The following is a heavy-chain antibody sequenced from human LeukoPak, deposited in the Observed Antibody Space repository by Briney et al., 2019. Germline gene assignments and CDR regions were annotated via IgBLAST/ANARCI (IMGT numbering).Heavy chain of an antibody. V-gene: IGHV1-69*13. CDR3: ARGPASGYYYFY. CDR1: GGTFSSYA. Sequence: ASVKVSCKASGGTFSSYAISWVRQAPGQGLEWMGGIIPIFGTANYAQKFQGRVTITADESTSTAYMELSSLRSEDTAVYYCARGPASGYYYFYWGQGTLVTVSS. CDR2: IIPIFGTA. J-gene: IGHJ4*02. D-gene: IGHD3-22*01.